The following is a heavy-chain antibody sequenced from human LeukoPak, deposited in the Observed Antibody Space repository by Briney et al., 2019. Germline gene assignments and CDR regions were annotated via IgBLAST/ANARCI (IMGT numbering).Heavy chain of an antibody. J-gene: IGHJ4*02. CDR3: ARLSGYSSGHYYSDY. CDR2: IYYSGST. V-gene: IGHV4-59*01. Sequence: PSETLSLTCTVSGASISSYYWSWIRQPPGEGLEWIGYIYYSGSTNYNPSLKSRVTISVDTSKNQFSLKLSSVTAADTAVYYCARLSGYSSGHYYSDYWGQGTLVTVSS. D-gene: IGHD3-22*01. CDR1: GASISSYY.